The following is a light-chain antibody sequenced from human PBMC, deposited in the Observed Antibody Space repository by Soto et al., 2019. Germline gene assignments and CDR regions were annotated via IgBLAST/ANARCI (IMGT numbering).Light chain of an antibody. CDR3: CSYAGSYTVV. Sequence: QSVLTQPRSVSGSPGRSVTISCTGTSSDVGGYNYVSWYQQHPGKAPKLMIYDVSKWPSGVPDRFSGSKSGNTASLTISGLQAEDEADYYCCSYAGSYTVVFGGGTKLTVL. CDR2: DVS. J-gene: IGLJ2*01. CDR1: SSDVGGYNY. V-gene: IGLV2-11*01.